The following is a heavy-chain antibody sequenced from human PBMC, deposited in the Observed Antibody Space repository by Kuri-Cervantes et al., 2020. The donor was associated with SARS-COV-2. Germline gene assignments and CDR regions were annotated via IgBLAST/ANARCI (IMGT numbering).Heavy chain of an antibody. CDR1: GFTFSNYA. Sequence: GGFLRLSCSTSGFTFSNYAMHWVREAPGGGLEYVSAISSNGGGTYYADSVKGRFTISRDNSKNTLFLQMSSLRTEDTSIYYCVKVSRGSPEYYWGQGILVTVSS. CDR3: VKVSRGSPEYY. V-gene: IGHV3-64D*08. D-gene: IGHD1-26*01. CDR2: ISSNGGGT. J-gene: IGHJ4*02.